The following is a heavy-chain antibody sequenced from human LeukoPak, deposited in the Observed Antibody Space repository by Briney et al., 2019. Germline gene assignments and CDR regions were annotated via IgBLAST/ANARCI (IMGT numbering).Heavy chain of an antibody. V-gene: IGHV1-18*01. D-gene: IGHD6-19*01. CDR3: ARDHIAVAGNAAFDI. Sequence: ASVKVSCKASGYTFTSYGISWVRQAPGQGLEWMGWISAYDGNTNYAQKLQGRVTMTTDTSTSTAYMELRSLRSDDTAVYYCARDHIAVAGNAAFDIWGQGTMVTVSS. CDR1: GYTFTSYG. CDR2: ISAYDGNT. J-gene: IGHJ3*02.